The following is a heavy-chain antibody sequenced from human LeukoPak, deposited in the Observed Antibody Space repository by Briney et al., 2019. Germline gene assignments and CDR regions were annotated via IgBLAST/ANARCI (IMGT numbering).Heavy chain of an antibody. J-gene: IGHJ4*02. V-gene: IGHV4-59*11. CDR2: IHYSGTT. CDR1: GDSISSHY. CDR3: ARGGWSLDY. D-gene: IGHD6-19*01. Sequence: PSETLSLTCSVPGDSISSHYWTWIRQPPGKGLEWIGYIHYSGTTNYNPSLKSRITTSLDTSKNQFSLKLNSVTAAGTAVYYCARGGWSLDYWGQGTLVTVSS.